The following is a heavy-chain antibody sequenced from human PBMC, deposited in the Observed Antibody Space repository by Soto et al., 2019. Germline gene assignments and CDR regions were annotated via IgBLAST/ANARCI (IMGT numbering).Heavy chain of an antibody. V-gene: IGHV3-66*01. CDR1: GLTVSNSS. Sequence: EVQLVESGGGLVQPGGSLRLSCAASGLTVSNSSMNWVRQAPGEGLEWVSILYSDGTTYYADSVKGRFTISRDNSKNTLYLQMHSLRADDTAVYYCARDTTVTTPTYFASWGQGTLVIVSS. CDR2: LYSDGTT. J-gene: IGHJ4*02. CDR3: ARDTTVTTPTYFAS. D-gene: IGHD4-17*01.